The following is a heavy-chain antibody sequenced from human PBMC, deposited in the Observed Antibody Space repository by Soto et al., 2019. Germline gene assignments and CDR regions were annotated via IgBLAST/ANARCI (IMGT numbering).Heavy chain of an antibody. Sequence: ASVKVSCKASGYTFTSYDINWMRQATGQGLEWLGWMTPNNGNTDYAQKLQGRVTMTTDTSTSTAYMELRSLTSEDTAVYYCARVYDFWSGYQTPFDYWGQGTLVTVSS. J-gene: IGHJ4*02. CDR2: MTPNNGNT. CDR1: GYTFTSYD. CDR3: ARVYDFWSGYQTPFDY. V-gene: IGHV1-8*01. D-gene: IGHD3-3*01.